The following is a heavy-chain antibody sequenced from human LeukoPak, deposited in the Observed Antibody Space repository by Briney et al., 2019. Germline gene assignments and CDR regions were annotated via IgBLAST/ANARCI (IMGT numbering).Heavy chain of an antibody. CDR2: VYYSGST. CDR1: GASIVSSNYH. CDR3: ARNYYDRSGYYHFDF. Sequence: SETLSLTCTVSGASIVSSNYHWGWIRQPPGKGLEWIGNVYYSGSTHYNPSLKGRVDMSVDTSKNQFSLKLDSVTAADTAVYYCARNYYDRSGYYHFDFWGQGSLVTVSS. V-gene: IGHV4-39*01. J-gene: IGHJ4*02. D-gene: IGHD3-22*01.